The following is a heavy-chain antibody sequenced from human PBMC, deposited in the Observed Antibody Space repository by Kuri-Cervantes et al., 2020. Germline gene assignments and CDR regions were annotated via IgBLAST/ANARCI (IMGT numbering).Heavy chain of an antibody. CDR2: IIPIFGTA. V-gene: IGHV1-69*13. D-gene: IGHD4-23*01. J-gene: IGHJ4*02. CDR1: GYTFTGYG. CDR3: ASLNIGNAGIRDFDY. Sequence: SVKVSCKASGYTFTGYGNSWVRQAPGQGLEWMGGIIPIFGTANYAQKFQGRVTITADESTSTAYMELSSLRSEDTAVYYCASLNIGNAGIRDFDYWGQGTLVTVSS.